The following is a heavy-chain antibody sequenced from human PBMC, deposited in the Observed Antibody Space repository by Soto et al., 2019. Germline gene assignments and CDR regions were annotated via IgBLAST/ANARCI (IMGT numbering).Heavy chain of an antibody. Sequence: QVQLVQSGAEVKKPGSSVKVSCKASGGTFSSYAISWVRQAPGQGLEWMGGIIPIFGTANYAQKFQGRVTITAEESPSTAYMELSSLRSEDTAVDYWARWGHSSSWYGGDYYYGMDVWGQGTTVTVSS. D-gene: IGHD6-13*01. J-gene: IGHJ6*02. CDR1: GGTFSSYA. V-gene: IGHV1-69*01. CDR3: ARWGHSSSWYGGDYYYGMDV. CDR2: IIPIFGTA.